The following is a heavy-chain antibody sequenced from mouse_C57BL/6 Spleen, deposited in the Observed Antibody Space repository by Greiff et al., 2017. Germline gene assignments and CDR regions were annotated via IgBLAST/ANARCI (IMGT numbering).Heavy chain of an antibody. Sequence: QVQLQQSGPELVKPGASVKISCKASGYSFTSYYIHWVKQRPGQGLEWIGWIYPGSGNTKYNEQFKGKATLTADTSSSTAYMQLSSLTSEDSAVYYCAGVWLRPYAMDYWGQGTSVTVSS. CDR3: AGVWLRPYAMDY. V-gene: IGHV1-66*01. CDR2: IYPGSGNT. CDR1: GYSFTSYY. D-gene: IGHD2-2*01. J-gene: IGHJ4*01.